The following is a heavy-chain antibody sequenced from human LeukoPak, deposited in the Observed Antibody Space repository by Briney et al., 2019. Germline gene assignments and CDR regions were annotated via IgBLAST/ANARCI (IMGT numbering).Heavy chain of an antibody. CDR1: GYTFTGYY. J-gene: IGHJ5*02. D-gene: IGHD6-13*01. CDR3: ARDLGPGSSWYEITLPTNWFDP. V-gene: IGHV1-2*02. CDR2: INPNSGGT. Sequence: ASVKVSCKASGYTFTGYYMHWVRQAPGQGLEWMGWINPNSGGTNYAQKFQGRVTMTRDTSISTAYMELSRLRSDDTAVYYCARDLGPGSSWYEITLPTNWFDPWGQGILVTVSS.